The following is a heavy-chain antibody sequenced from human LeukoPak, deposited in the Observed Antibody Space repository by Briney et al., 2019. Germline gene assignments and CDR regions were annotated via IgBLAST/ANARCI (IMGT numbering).Heavy chain of an antibody. CDR1: GGSISSYY. CDR3: AGGTVEYSYGDLYDY. V-gene: IGHV4-59*01. CDR2: ISYSGNN. Sequence: SETLSLTCSVSGGSISSYYWSWIRQPPGKGLEWIGYISYSGNNDYNPSLKSRATMSVDTSKNQFSLKLTSVTAEDTAVYYCAGGTVEYSYGDLYDYWGQGTLVTVSS. D-gene: IGHD5-18*01. J-gene: IGHJ4*02.